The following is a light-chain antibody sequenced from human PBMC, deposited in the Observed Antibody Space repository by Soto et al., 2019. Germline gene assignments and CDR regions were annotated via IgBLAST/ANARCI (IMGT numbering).Light chain of an antibody. Sequence: ETVLTQSPATLSLSPGERATLSCRASQSVSSYLAWYQQKPGQAPRLLIYDASNRATGIPARFSGSGSGTDFTLTISSLEPEDFAVYYCQQLSNWPLTFGGGTKVDIK. CDR2: DAS. CDR1: QSVSSY. J-gene: IGKJ4*01. V-gene: IGKV3-11*01. CDR3: QQLSNWPLT.